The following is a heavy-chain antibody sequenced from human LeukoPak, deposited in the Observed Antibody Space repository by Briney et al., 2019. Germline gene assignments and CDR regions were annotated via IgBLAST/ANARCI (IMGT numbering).Heavy chain of an antibody. Sequence: GASVKVSCKASGYTFTSYGISWVRQAPGQGLEWMGWISAYNGNTNYAQKLQGRVTMTTDTSTSTAYMELRSLRSDDTAVYYCAAHDYGDYPYYLDYWGQGTLVTVSS. CDR3: AAHDYGDYPYYLDY. D-gene: IGHD4-17*01. CDR1: GYTFTSYG. CDR2: ISAYNGNT. J-gene: IGHJ4*02. V-gene: IGHV1-18*01.